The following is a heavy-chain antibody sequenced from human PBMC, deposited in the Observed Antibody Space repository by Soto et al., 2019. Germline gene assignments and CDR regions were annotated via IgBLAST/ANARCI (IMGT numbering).Heavy chain of an antibody. CDR1: GYTFTSYY. J-gene: IGHJ6*02. CDR3: ARDTQADSIAARLNDVYYYYYGMDV. CDR2: INPSGGST. Sequence: ASVKVSCKASGYTFTSYYMHWVRQAPGQGLEWMGIINPSGGSTSYAQKFQGRVTMTRDTSTSTVYMELSSLRSEDTAVYYCARDTQADSIAARLNDVYYYYYGMDVWGQGTTVTVSS. D-gene: IGHD6-6*01. V-gene: IGHV1-46*01.